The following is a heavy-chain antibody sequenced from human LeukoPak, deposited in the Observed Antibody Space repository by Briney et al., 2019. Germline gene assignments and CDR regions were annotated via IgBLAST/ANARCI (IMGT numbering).Heavy chain of an antibody. J-gene: IGHJ6*03. CDR3: ARVGSSSPRGLYYYMDV. V-gene: IGHV1-18*01. CDR2: INPNNANT. D-gene: IGHD6-6*01. CDR1: GYTFTGYG. Sequence: ASVRVSCKASGYTFTGYGINWVRQAPGQGLEWMGWINPNNANTYYAQNLQGRVTMTTDTSTSTAYMELSSLRSEDTAVYYCARVGSSSPRGLYYYMDVWGKGTTVTVSS.